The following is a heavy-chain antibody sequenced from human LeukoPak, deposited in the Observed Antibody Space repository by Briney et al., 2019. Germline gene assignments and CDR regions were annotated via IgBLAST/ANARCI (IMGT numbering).Heavy chain of an antibody. J-gene: IGHJ3*02. CDR2: IYYSGST. CDR1: GGSISSYY. CDR3: ARDEVGGYSPTSAFDI. Sequence: SETLSLTCTVSGGSISSYYWSWIRHPPGEGLEWIGYIYYSGSTNYNPSLKSRVTISVDTSKNQFSLKLSSVTAADTAVYYCARDEVGGYSPTSAFDIWGQGTMVTVSS. V-gene: IGHV4-59*12. D-gene: IGHD3-22*01.